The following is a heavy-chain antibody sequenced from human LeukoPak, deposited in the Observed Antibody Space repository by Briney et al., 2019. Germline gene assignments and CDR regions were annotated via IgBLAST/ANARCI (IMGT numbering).Heavy chain of an antibody. D-gene: IGHD5-12*01. J-gene: IGHJ4*02. V-gene: IGHV1-69*04. CDR3: ATEPSRSYSFDHLDF. Sequence: SVKVSCKTSGGTFNNYAISWVRQAPGRGLEWMGRVVPMFGIRNYPQTFRGRVNITADKATNTVYMELRSLRAEDTAIYYCATEPSRSYSFDHLDFWGLGTPVTVSS. CDR1: GGTFNNYA. CDR2: VVPMFGIR.